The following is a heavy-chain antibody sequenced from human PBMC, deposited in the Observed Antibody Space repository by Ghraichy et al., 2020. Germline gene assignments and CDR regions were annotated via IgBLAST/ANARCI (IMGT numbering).Heavy chain of an antibody. CDR2: ITSSSRTI. Sequence: ETLSLTCVGSGFSFDGYNMNWVRQAPGKSLEWVSYITSSSRTIAYADSVRGRFTISRDNAQNSLYLQMKSLRDEDTAVYYCARASMVVRYFYYDGMDVWGQGTTVTVSS. CDR1: GFSFDGYN. CDR3: ARASMVVRYFYYDGMDV. D-gene: IGHD2-21*01. V-gene: IGHV3-48*02. J-gene: IGHJ6*02.